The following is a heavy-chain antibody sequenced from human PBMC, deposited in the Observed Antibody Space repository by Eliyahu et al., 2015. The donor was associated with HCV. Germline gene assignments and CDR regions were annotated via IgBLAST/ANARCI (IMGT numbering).Heavy chain of an antibody. J-gene: IGHJ6*02. D-gene: IGHD3-22*01. CDR2: INLSGST. CDR1: GGSFXGYY. CDR3: ARMAPGSSGYYSGYYYGMDV. Sequence: QVQLQQWGAGLLKPSETLSLTCAVYGGSFXGYYXSWIRQPPXKGLXWIGEINLSGSTNHNPSLKSRVTISVDTSKNQFSLKVTSVTAADTAVYYCARMAPGSSGYYSGYYYGMDVWGQGTTVTVSS. V-gene: IGHV4-34*01.